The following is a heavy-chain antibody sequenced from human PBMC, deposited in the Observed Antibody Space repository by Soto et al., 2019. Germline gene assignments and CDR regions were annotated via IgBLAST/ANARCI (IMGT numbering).Heavy chain of an antibody. CDR2: ISSSGSTI. D-gene: IGHD6-13*01. CDR3: ARTDNSSSWPYNWFDP. J-gene: IGHJ5*02. CDR1: GFTFSDYY. Sequence: QVPLVESGGGLVKPGGSLRLSCAASGFTFSDYYMSWIRQAPGKGLEWVSYISSSGSTIYYADSVKGRFTISRDNAKNSLYLQMNSLRAEDTAVYYCARTDNSSSWPYNWFDPWGQGTLVTVSS. V-gene: IGHV3-11*01.